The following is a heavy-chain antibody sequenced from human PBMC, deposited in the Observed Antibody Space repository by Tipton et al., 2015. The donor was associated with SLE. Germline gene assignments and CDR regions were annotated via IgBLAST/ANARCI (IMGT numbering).Heavy chain of an antibody. V-gene: IGHV4-4*07. CDR3: ARVWLNNAFDI. Sequence: TLSLTCNVSGVSIISSYWSWIRQPAGKGLEWIGRIYTSGATDGNPSLKSRVTMSVDMSKNQIFLKMTSVTAADSAVYFCARVWLNNAFDIWGQGTRVTVSS. D-gene: IGHD2/OR15-2a*01. CDR2: IYTSGAT. CDR1: GVSIISSY. J-gene: IGHJ3*02.